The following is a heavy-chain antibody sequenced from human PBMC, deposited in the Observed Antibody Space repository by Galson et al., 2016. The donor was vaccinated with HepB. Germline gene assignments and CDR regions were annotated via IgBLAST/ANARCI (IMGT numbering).Heavy chain of an antibody. D-gene: IGHD3-10*01. CDR3: ANGQGTDRLRR. J-gene: IGHJ4*02. V-gene: IGHV1-46*01. CDR2: INPSGGSS. Sequence: SVKVSCKASGYTFARLYMNWVRQAPGEGLEWMGIINPSGGSSSYAPKFQGKVTMTSDTSTSTVYMDLSSLRSEDTAVYYCANGQGTDRLRRWGQGTLVTASS. CDR1: GYTFARLY.